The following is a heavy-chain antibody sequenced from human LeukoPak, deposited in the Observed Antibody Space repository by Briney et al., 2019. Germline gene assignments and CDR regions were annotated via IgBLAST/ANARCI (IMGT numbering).Heavy chain of an antibody. D-gene: IGHD5-18*01. CDR3: AKSFLGFSYGKIDS. V-gene: IGHV3-23*01. J-gene: IGHJ4*02. CDR2: IRGSDGST. CDR1: GFTFYNHA. Sequence: GSLRPPFAAPGFTFYNHAMNWVPPAPGKGLEWVPSIRGSDGSTYYADSVKGRFTISRDNSKNTLYVQMNSLRAEDTAVYYCAKSFLGFSYGKIDSWGQGTLVTVSS.